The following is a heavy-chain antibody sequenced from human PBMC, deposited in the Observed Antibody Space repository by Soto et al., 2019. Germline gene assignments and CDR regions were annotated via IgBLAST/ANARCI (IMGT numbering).Heavy chain of an antibody. Sequence: SLRLSCAASGFTFGDYYMSWIRQAPGKGLEWVSYISSSGSSTYYVDSVRGRFTISRDNAKNSLYLQMDSLGAEDTAVYYCARAAAACPAAWYWGQGTLVTVSS. CDR2: ISSSGSST. V-gene: IGHV3-11*01. J-gene: IGHJ4*02. D-gene: IGHD6-13*01. CDR3: ARAAAACPAAWY. CDR1: GFTFGDYY.